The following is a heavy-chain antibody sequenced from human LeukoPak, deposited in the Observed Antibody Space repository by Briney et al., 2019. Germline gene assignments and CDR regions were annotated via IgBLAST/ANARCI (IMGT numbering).Heavy chain of an antibody. J-gene: IGHJ3*02. CDR3: ASTGYSSGHDAFDI. CDR2: INHSGST. D-gene: IGHD6-19*01. Sequence: SETLSLTCAVYGGSFSGYYWSWIRQPPGKGLEWSGEINHSGSTNYNPSLKSRVTISVDTSKNQFSLKLSSVTAADTAVYYCASTGYSSGHDAFDIWGQGTMVTVSS. V-gene: IGHV4-34*01. CDR1: GGSFSGYY.